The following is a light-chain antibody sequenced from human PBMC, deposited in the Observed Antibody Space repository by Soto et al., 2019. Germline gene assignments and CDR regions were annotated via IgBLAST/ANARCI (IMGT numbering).Light chain of an antibody. J-gene: IGKJ1*01. CDR1: QSVSTN. CDR2: GAS. Sequence: EIVMTQSPTTLSVSPGERATLSCRASQSVSTNLAWYQQKPGQVPSLLIYGASSRATGIPDRFSGSGSGTDFTLTISRLEPEDFAVYYCQQYGSSPRTFGQGTKVEIK. CDR3: QQYGSSPRT. V-gene: IGKV3-20*01.